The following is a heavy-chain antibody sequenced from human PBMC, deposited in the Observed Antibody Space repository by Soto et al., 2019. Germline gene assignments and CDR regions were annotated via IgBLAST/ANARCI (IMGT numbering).Heavy chain of an antibody. D-gene: IGHD3-22*01. CDR1: GFTFKNYA. CDR2: ISGSGGTT. Sequence: PGGSLRLSCAASGFTFKNYAMSWVRQAPGKGLEWVSGISGSGGTTYYADSVKGRFTISRDNSKNTLYLQMNSLRAEDTAVYYCAKMRNSGYYQAFDYWGQGTLVTVSS. V-gene: IGHV3-23*01. J-gene: IGHJ4*02. CDR3: AKMRNSGYYQAFDY.